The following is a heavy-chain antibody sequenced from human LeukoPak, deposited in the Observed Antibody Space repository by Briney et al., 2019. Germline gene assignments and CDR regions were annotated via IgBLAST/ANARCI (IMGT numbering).Heavy chain of an antibody. CDR1: GFTVSSNY. V-gene: IGHV3-66*01. Sequence: GGSLRLSCAASGFTVSSNYMSWVRQAPGKGLEWVSVIYSDGRTYYADSVKARFTISRDNSKNMLYLQMNSLRAEDTAVYYCARGRRGGGYSYGYDAFDIWGQGTMVTVSS. CDR2: IYSDGRT. CDR3: ARGRRGGGYSYGYDAFDI. D-gene: IGHD5-18*01. J-gene: IGHJ3*02.